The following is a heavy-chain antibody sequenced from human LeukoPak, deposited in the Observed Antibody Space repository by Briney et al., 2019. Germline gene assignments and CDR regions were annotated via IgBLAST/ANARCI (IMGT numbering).Heavy chain of an antibody. Sequence: GGSLRLSCAASGFTFSSYSMNWVRQAPGKGLEWVSSISSSSSYIYYADSVKGRFTISRDNAKNSLYLQMNSLRAEDTAVYYCARVAGSDAFDIWDQGTMVTVSS. J-gene: IGHJ3*02. CDR3: ARVAGSDAFDI. D-gene: IGHD3-10*01. CDR1: GFTFSSYS. V-gene: IGHV3-21*01. CDR2: ISSSSSYI.